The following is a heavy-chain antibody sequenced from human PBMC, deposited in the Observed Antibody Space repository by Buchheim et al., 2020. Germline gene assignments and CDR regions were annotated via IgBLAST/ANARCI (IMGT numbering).Heavy chain of an antibody. D-gene: IGHD3-22*01. Sequence: QVQLVQSGAEVKKPGASVKVSCKASGYTFTSYDINWVRQATGQGLEWMGWMNPNSGNPGYAQKFQGRVTMTRNTSISTAYMELSSLRSEDTSVYYGAGGNYYDSSGYYYALWYFDLWGRGTL. J-gene: IGHJ2*01. CDR2: MNPNSGNP. CDR1: GYTFTSYD. CDR3: AGGNYYDSSGYYYALWYFDL. V-gene: IGHV1-8*01.